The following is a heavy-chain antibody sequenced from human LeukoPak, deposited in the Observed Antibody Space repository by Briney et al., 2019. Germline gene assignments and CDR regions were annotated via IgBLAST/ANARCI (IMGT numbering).Heavy chain of an antibody. D-gene: IGHD3-10*01. CDR1: GIPLSNYG. CDR2: ISGSGGST. V-gene: IGHV3-23*01. CDR3: AKLRFGALIDY. J-gene: IGHJ4*02. Sequence: QPGGSLRLSCAVSGIPLSNYGMSWVRQAPGKGLEWVAGISGSGGSTKYADSVKGRFTISRDNSKNTLYLQMNSLRAEDTAVYFCAKLRFGALIDYWGQGTLVTVSS.